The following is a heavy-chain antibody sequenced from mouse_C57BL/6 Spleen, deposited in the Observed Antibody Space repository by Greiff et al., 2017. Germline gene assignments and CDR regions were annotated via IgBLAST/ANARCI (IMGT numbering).Heavy chain of an antibody. CDR2: IDPENGDT. CDR1: GFNIKDDY. Sequence: EVQLQQSGPELVRPGASVKLSCTASGFNIKDDYMNWVKQRPEKGLEWIGWIDPENGDTEYASKVQGKATITVDTSSNTAYLQLSSQTSEDTAVNYYTGGCDYWGQGTTLTVSS. J-gene: IGHJ2*01. CDR3: TGGCDY. V-gene: IGHV14-4*01.